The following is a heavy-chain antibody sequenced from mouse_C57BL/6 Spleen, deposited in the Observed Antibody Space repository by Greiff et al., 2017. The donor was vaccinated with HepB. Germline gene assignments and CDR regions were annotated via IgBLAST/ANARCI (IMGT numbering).Heavy chain of an antibody. CDR2: IRLKSDNYAT. CDR1: GFTFSNYW. D-gene: IGHD2-4*01. J-gene: IGHJ3*01. CDR3: TGDGDYDPFAY. V-gene: IGHV6-3*01. Sequence: EVKLQESGGGLVQPGGSMKLSCVASGFTFSNYWMNWVRQSPEKGLEWVAQIRLKSDNYATHYAESVKGRFTISRDDSKSSVYLQMNNLRAEDTGIYYCTGDGDYDPFAYWGQGTLVTVSA.